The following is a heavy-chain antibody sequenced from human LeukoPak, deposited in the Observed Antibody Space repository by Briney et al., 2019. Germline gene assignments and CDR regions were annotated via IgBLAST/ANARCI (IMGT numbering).Heavy chain of an antibody. Sequence: ASVKVSCKASVYTFTDYYMHWVRQAPGQGLEWMGWINPNSGGTNYAQKFQGRVTMTRDTSISTAYMELSRLRSDDTAVYYCARDRTISLGTSKEIKYITTYAYWGQGTLVTVSS. CDR2: INPNSGGT. V-gene: IGHV1-2*02. J-gene: IGHJ4*02. D-gene: IGHD3-3*01. CDR1: VYTFTDYY. CDR3: ARDRTISLGTSKEIKYITTYAY.